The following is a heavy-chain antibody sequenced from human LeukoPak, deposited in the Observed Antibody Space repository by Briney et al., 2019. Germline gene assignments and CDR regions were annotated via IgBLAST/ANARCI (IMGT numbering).Heavy chain of an antibody. CDR1: GGTFSSYA. Sequence: SVKVSCKASGGTFSSYAINWVRQAPGQGLEWMGGIIPIFGTANYAQKFQGRVTITTDESTSTAYMELSSLRSEDTAVYYCASSHPQRRFYFDYWGQGTLVTVSS. CDR3: ASSHPQRRFYFDY. D-gene: IGHD1-1*01. V-gene: IGHV1-69*05. J-gene: IGHJ4*02. CDR2: IIPIFGTA.